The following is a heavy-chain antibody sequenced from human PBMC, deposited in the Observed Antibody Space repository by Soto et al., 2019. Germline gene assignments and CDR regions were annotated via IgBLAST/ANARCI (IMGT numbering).Heavy chain of an antibody. Sequence: QVPLQESGPGLVKPSQTLSLTCTVSGGSISSGGYYWSWIRQHPGKGLEWIGKIFYTGSTSYNPSHKSRVTITVDTSKNQFAQKLNSVTAADTAVDYCARNDYNSYAYGYWGQGTLVTVSS. CDR3: ARNDYNSYAYGY. V-gene: IGHV4-31*03. CDR1: GGSISSGGYY. J-gene: IGHJ4*02. D-gene: IGHD4-4*01. CDR2: IFYTGST.